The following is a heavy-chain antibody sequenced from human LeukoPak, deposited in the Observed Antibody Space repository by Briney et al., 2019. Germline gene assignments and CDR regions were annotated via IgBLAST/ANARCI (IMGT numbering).Heavy chain of an antibody. D-gene: IGHD3-16*02. CDR3: ARATQKKSPFGGVIVLPPFDY. J-gene: IGHJ4*02. Sequence: ASVKVSCKASGGTFSSYAISWVRQAPGQGLEWMGGIIPIFGTANYAQKFQGRVTITADESTSTAYMELSSLRSEDTAVYYCARATQKKSPFGGVIVLPPFDYWGQGTLVTVSS. CDR1: GGTFSSYA. CDR2: IIPIFGTA. V-gene: IGHV1-69*13.